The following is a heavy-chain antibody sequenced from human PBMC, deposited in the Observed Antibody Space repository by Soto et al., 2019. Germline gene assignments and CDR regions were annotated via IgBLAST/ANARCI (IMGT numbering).Heavy chain of an antibody. D-gene: IGHD6-19*01. Sequence: GGSLRLSCAASGFTFSSCGMSWVRQAPGKGLEWVSGIGGSGDDTEYTDSVKGRFTISRDNSKNTLYLQMNSLRVEDTAMYYCARKGRGWTFDYWGQGTLVTVSS. CDR1: GFTFSSCG. J-gene: IGHJ4*02. CDR2: IGGSGDDT. CDR3: ARKGRGWTFDY. V-gene: IGHV3-23*01.